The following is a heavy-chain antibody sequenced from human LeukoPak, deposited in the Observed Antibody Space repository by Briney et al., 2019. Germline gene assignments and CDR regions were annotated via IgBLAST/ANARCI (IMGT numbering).Heavy chain of an antibody. V-gene: IGHV4-38-2*02. J-gene: IGHJ4*02. D-gene: IGHD6-19*01. Sequence: PSETLSLTCTVSGYSISRGYYWAWIRQPPGKGLEWIGSIYHSGRTYYNPSLKSRVTISVDTSKNQFSLKLSPATAADTAMYYCARDVDSSGWGDFFDYWGQGTPVTVSS. CDR1: GYSISRGYY. CDR2: IYHSGRT. CDR3: ARDVDSSGWGDFFDY.